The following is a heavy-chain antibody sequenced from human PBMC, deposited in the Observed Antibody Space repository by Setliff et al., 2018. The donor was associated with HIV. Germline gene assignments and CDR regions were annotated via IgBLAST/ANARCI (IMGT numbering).Heavy chain of an antibody. V-gene: IGHV4-4*02. J-gene: IGHJ4*02. CDR1: GDSINTPHC. D-gene: IGHD6-19*01. CDR2: VCQRGGI. CDR3: ARSLLPSVTVAGTIGY. Sequence: SETLSLTCAVSGDSINTPHCWSWVRQSLEKGLEWIGEVCQRGGINYNPSLKSRVTISVNKSKNQFSLKLRSVTAADTAVYYCARSLLPSVTVAGTIGYWGQGSLVTVSS.